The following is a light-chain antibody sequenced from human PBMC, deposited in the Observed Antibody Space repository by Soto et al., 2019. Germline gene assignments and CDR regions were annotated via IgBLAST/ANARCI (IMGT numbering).Light chain of an antibody. Sequence: DIQMTQSPSSLSASVGDRVTITCRASQTISKYLNWYQHKPGKGPKLLIYGASTLQSGVPSRFSGSGSGTDFTLTISSLQPEDFATYYCQQSYSTPAITFGQGTRLEIK. CDR3: QQSYSTPAIT. J-gene: IGKJ5*01. V-gene: IGKV1-39*01. CDR1: QTISKY. CDR2: GAS.